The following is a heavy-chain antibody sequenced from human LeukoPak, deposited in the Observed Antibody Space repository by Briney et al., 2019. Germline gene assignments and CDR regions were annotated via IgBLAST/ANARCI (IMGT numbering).Heavy chain of an antibody. CDR3: AIMHGYYDGSGFWVQ. CDR1: GFTFSSYA. CDR2: ISPSGDRT. Sequence: PGGSLRLSCAASGFTFSSYAMSWVRQAPGKGLEWVSFISPSGDRTSNADSVEGRFTISRDNTRNTLYLQMNSLRDEDTGVYYCAIMHGYYDGSGFWVQWGQGTLGTVSS. D-gene: IGHD3-22*01. V-gene: IGHV3-23*01. J-gene: IGHJ4*02.